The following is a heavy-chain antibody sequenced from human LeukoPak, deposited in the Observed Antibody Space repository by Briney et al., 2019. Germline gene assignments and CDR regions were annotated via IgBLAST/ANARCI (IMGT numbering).Heavy chain of an antibody. CDR2: IRNDRIT. V-gene: IGHV3-15*01. CDR1: GLTFSDAW. CDR3: TWMATIFTADY. Sequence: GGSLRLSCVLSGLTFSDAWMSWVRQAPGKGLEWVGRIRNDRITDYAAPVQGRFSISRDNSKNTFYLQMNSLRTEDTGMYFCTWMATIFTADYWGQGTLVTVSS. D-gene: IGHD5-12*01. J-gene: IGHJ4*02.